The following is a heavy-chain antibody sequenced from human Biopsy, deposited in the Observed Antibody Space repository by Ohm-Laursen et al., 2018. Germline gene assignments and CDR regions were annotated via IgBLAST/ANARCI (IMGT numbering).Heavy chain of an antibody. CDR1: GGAFTNYA. V-gene: IGHV1-69*01. Sequence: GPSVKVSCKASGGAFTNYAINWVRQAPGHGLEWMGGIITVSETAGYAERFQGRVTITADVTTTTAYMDLSGLRSEDMAVYYCVAYPSSGFFENNDDFAMDVWGQGTTVIVSS. J-gene: IGHJ6*02. CDR3: VAYPSSGFFENNDDFAMDV. CDR2: IITVSETA. D-gene: IGHD6-19*01.